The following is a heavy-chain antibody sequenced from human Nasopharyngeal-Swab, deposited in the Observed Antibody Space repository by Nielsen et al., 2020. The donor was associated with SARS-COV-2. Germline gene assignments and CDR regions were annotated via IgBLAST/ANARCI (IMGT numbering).Heavy chain of an antibody. D-gene: IGHD3-10*01. Sequence: GESLKISCAASGFTFSSYAMSWVRQAPGKGLEWVSATSGSGGSTYYADSVKGRFTISRDNSKNTLYLQMNSLRAEDTAVYYCAKGLWFGELLSGLNYWGQGTLVTVSS. V-gene: IGHV3-23*01. CDR3: AKGLWFGELLSGLNY. J-gene: IGHJ4*02. CDR2: TSGSGGST. CDR1: GFTFSSYA.